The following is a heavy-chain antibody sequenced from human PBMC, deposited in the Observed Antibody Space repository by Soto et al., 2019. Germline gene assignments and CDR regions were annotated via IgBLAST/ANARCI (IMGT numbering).Heavy chain of an antibody. V-gene: IGHV1-18*01. J-gene: IGHJ4*02. CDR3: ARDSPPVDC. Sequence: QVQLVQSGAEVKKPWATVKVSCKASGYTFTSYGISWVRQAPGQVLEWMGWISAYNGNTKYAQKLQGRVTMNTATSTGAADRELRSLRSDDTAVYSCARDSPPVDCWGQGTLGTVSS. CDR2: ISAYNGNT. CDR1: GYTFTSYG.